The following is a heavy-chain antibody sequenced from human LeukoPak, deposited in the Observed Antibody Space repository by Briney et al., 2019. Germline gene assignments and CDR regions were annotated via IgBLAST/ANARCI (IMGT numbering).Heavy chain of an antibody. CDR1: GFTFSSYV. V-gene: IGHV3-23*01. CDR2: ISGSGGST. D-gene: IGHD6-19*01. J-gene: IGHJ4*02. CDR3: AAKDGGGSVWTPVDY. Sequence: GGSLRLSCAASGFTFSSYVMNWVRQAPGKGLEWVSAISGSGGSTYYADSVKGRFTISRDNSKNTLYLQMNSLRAEDTALYYCAAKDGGGSVWTPVDYWGQGTLVTVSS.